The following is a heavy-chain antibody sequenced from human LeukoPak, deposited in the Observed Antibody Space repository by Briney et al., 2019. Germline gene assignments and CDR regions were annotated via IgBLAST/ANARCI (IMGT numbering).Heavy chain of an antibody. CDR3: ARGPSNYGWFDP. CDR2: IYYSGST. CDR1: GGSISSGGYY. D-gene: IGHD4-11*01. V-gene: IGHV4-31*03. J-gene: IGHJ5*02. Sequence: SETLSLTCTVSGGSISSGGYYWSWIRQHPGKGLEWIGYIYYSGSTYYNPSLKSRVTISVDTSKNQFSLKLSSVTAADTAVYYCARGPSNYGWFDPWGQGTLATVSS.